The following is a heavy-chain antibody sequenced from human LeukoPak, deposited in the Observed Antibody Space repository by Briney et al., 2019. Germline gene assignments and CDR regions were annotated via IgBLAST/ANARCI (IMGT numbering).Heavy chain of an antibody. V-gene: IGHV3-53*01. CDR1: GFSVTRNY. D-gene: IGHD1-1*01. Sequence: HPGGSLRLSCAASGFSVTRNYVSWVRQAPGKGLEWVSLMYSGGGTSYADSVKGRFTISRDTSKNTLYLQMSSLRAEDTALYYCARYDNGKDYSDYWGQGTLVTVSS. CDR3: ARYDNGKDYSDY. J-gene: IGHJ4*02. CDR2: MYSGGGT.